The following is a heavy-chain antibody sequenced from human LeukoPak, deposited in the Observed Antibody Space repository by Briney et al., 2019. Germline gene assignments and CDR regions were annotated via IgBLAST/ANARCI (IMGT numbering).Heavy chain of an antibody. CDR2: IYYSGST. D-gene: IGHD3-22*01. CDR1: GGSISSSSYY. J-gene: IGHJ4*02. V-gene: IGHV4-39*01. CDR3: ARHVGSSGYAHDYYFDY. Sequence: SETLSLTCTVSGGSISSSSYYWGWIRQPPGKGLEWIGSIYYSGSTYYNPPLKSRVTISVDTSKNQFSLKLSSVTAADTAVYYCARHVGSSGYAHDYYFDYWGQGTLVTVSS.